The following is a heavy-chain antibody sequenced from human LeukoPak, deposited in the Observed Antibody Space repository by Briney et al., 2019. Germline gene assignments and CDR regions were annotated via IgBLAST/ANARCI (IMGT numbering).Heavy chain of an antibody. J-gene: IGHJ4*02. CDR2: VYYSGTT. Sequence: PSETLSLACAVSGASISTSAYYWGWIRQRPGKGLQWIGSVYYSGTTYYNPSLQSRITISVDTSKNQFSLELTSVTAADAAVYYCARLGYNGGWYQYYFEYWGLGTLVTVSS. CDR3: ARLGYNGGWYQYYFEY. CDR1: GASISTSAYY. D-gene: IGHD6-19*01. V-gene: IGHV4-39*01.